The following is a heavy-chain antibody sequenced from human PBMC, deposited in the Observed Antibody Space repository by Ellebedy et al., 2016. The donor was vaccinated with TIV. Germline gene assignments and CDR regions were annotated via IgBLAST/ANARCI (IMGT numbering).Heavy chain of an antibody. Sequence: MPSETLSLTCTVSGDSISSSRHFSGLIRQSPGGGLEWIGSIYYSGTTYYNPSLNGRLAISIDTSQSQFSLNLKSVTAADTAVYYCARVVGVGFTGSDSWGQGVLVTVSS. D-gene: IGHD3-3*01. V-gene: IGHV4-39*07. CDR1: GDSISSSRHF. CDR3: ARVVGVGFTGSDS. J-gene: IGHJ5*01. CDR2: IYYSGTT.